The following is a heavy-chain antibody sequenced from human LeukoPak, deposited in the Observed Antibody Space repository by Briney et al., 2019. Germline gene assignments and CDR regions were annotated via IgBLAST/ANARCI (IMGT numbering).Heavy chain of an antibody. CDR3: ARAKDDYNPYYFDY. V-gene: IGHV4-59*01. J-gene: IGHJ4*02. Sequence: PSETLSLTCTVSGGSSSRYSWSWIRQPPGKGLEWLAYIFYSGSTNYNPSLKSRVTISVDTSKDQLSLRLSSVTAADTAVYYCARAKDDYNPYYFDYWGQGTLVTVSS. D-gene: IGHD4-11*01. CDR1: GGSSSRYS. CDR2: IFYSGST.